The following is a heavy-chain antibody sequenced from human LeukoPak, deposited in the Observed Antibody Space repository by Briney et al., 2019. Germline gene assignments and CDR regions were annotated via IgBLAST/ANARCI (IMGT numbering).Heavy chain of an antibody. CDR1: GGSISSGGYY. J-gene: IGHJ4*02. CDR3: ARERRSSSHTRYFDY. D-gene: IGHD2-2*01. V-gene: IGHV4-39*07. Sequence: SETLSLTCTVSGGSISSGGYYWSWIRQPPGKGLEWIGEINHSGSTNYNPSLKSRVTISVDTSKNQFSLKLSSVTAADTAVYYCARERRSSSHTRYFDYWGQGTLVTVSS. CDR2: INHSGST.